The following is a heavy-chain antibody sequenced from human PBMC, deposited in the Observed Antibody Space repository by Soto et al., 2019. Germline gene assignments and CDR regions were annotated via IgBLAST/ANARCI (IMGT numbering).Heavy chain of an antibody. CDR2: ISGSGGST. CDR1: GFTFSSYA. V-gene: IGHV3-23*01. CDR3: AKEKDPAPYYYDSSGYYYY. D-gene: IGHD3-22*01. J-gene: IGHJ4*02. Sequence: GGSLRLSCAASGFTFSSYAMSWVRQAPGKGLEWVSAISGSGGSTYYADSVKGRFTISRDNSKNTLYLQMNSLRAEDTAVYYCAKEKDPAPYYYDSSGYYYYWGQGTLVTVSS.